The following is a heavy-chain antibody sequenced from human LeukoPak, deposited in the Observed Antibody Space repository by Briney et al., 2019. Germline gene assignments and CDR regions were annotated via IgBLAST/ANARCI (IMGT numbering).Heavy chain of an antibody. V-gene: IGHV3-23*01. D-gene: IGHD2-15*01. Sequence: GGSLRLSCAASGFTFSSYAMSWVRQAPGKGLEWVSAISGRGGSTYYADSVKGRFTISRDNSKNTLYLQMNSLRAEDTAVYYCARGQRRSGGRPTGVDYWGQGTLVTVSS. CDR1: GFTFSSYA. CDR2: ISGRGGST. CDR3: ARGQRRSGGRPTGVDY. J-gene: IGHJ4*02.